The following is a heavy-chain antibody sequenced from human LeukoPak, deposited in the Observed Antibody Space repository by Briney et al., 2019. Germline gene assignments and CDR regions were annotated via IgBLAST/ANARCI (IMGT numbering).Heavy chain of an antibody. CDR3: ARYYYDRSVGSFDY. CDR2: IYPDDSDT. V-gene: IGHV5-51*01. D-gene: IGHD3-22*01. CDR1: GYSFTTYW. Sequence: VESLKISCKGSGYSFTTYWIGWVRQMPGKGLEWMGIIYPDDSDTRYSPSFQGQVTMSADKSINTAYLQWSSLKASDTAMYYCARYYYDRSVGSFDYWGQGTLVTV. J-gene: IGHJ4*02.